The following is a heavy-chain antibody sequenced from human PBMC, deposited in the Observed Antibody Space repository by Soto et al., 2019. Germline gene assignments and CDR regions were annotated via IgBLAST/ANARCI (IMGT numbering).Heavy chain of an antibody. CDR2: IYYRGST. V-gene: IGHV4-59*01. J-gene: IGHJ6*02. D-gene: IGHD1-26*01. CDR1: GGSISGYY. Sequence: SETLSLTCNVSGGSISGYYWRWIRHSPGKGLEYIGYIYYRGSTNYNSSLKSRVTMSVDTSRNQFSLKMNSVTAADTAVYYCARQQLLPFYYALDVWGQGTTVTVSS. CDR3: ARQQLLPFYYALDV.